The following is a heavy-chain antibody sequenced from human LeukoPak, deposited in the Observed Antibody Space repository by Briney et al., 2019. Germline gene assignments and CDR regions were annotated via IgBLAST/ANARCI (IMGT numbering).Heavy chain of an antibody. V-gene: IGHV4-31*03. CDR1: GGSISSGGYY. Sequence: SQTLSLTCTVSGGSISSGGYYWSWIRQHPGKGLERIGYIYYSGSTYYNPSLKSRVTISVDTSKNQFSLKLSSVTAADTAVYYCARVLSGDYHLYFDYWGQGTLVTVSS. J-gene: IGHJ4*02. D-gene: IGHD4-17*01. CDR2: IYYSGST. CDR3: ARVLSGDYHLYFDY.